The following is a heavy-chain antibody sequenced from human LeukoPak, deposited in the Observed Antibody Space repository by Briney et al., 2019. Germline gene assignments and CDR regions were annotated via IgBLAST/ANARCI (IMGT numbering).Heavy chain of an antibody. V-gene: IGHV3-11*01. D-gene: IGHD1-1*01. CDR3: ARDFNEVDAFDI. CDR1: GFTFSDYY. CDR2: ISSSGSTI. J-gene: IGHJ3*02. Sequence: PGGSLRLSCAASGFTFSDYYMSWIRQAPGKGLEWVSYISSSGSTIYYADSVKGRFTISRDNAKNSLCLQMNSLRAEDTAVYYCARDFNEVDAFDIWGQGTMVTVSS.